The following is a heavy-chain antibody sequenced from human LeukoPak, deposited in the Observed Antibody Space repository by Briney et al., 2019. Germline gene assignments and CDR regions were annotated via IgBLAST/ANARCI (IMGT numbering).Heavy chain of an antibody. CDR3: ARDLFCSSASCYAPSLFFDF. CDR2: IKQDGSEK. D-gene: IGHD2-2*01. J-gene: IGHJ4*02. V-gene: IGHV3-7*05. Sequence: PGGSLRLSCAASGFTFSSYWMSWVRQAPGKGLEWVANIKQDGSEKYYVDSVKGRFTISRDNAKNSLYLQMNSLRADDTAVYYCARDLFCSSASCYAPSLFFDFWGQGTLVTVSS. CDR1: GFTFSSYW.